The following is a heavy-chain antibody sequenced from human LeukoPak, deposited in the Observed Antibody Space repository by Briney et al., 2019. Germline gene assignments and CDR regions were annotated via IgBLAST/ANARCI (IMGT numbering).Heavy chain of an antibody. J-gene: IGHJ3*02. CDR2: IYPGDSDT. CDR1: GYSFTSYW. CDR3: ARRAQQDAFDI. Sequence: GESLKISCKGSGYSFTSYWIGWVRHMPGKGLEWMGIIYPGDSDTRYSASFQGHVTISADKTVSTAYLQWSSLKASDTAMYYCARRAQQDAFDIWGQGTMVTVSS. V-gene: IGHV5-51*01.